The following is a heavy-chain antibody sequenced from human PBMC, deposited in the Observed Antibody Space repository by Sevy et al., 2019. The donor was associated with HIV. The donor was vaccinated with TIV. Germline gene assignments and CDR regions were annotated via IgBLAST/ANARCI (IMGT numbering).Heavy chain of an antibody. CDR1: GFTFSSYA. CDR3: AKAATLLRYFDWLLPFDY. D-gene: IGHD3-9*01. V-gene: IGHV3-23*01. CDR2: ISGSGGST. J-gene: IGHJ4*02. Sequence: GESLKISCAASGFTFSSYAMSWVRQAPGKGLEWVSAISGSGGSTYYADSVKGRFTISRDNSKNTLYLQMNSLRAEDTAVYYCAKAATLLRYFDWLLPFDYWGQGTLVTVSS.